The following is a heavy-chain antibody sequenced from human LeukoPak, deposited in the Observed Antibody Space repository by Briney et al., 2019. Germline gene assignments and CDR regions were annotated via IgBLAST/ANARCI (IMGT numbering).Heavy chain of an antibody. CDR1: GGSISSGDYY. CDR2: IYYSGST. J-gene: IGHJ4*02. CDR3: ARGGTLYNNNY. V-gene: IGHV4-30-4*08. Sequence: SETLSLTCTVSGGSISSGDYYWSWIRQPPGKGLEWIGYIYYSGSTYYNPSLKSRVSISVDTSKNQFSLKLSSVTAADTAVYYCARGGTLYNNNYWGQGTLVTVSS. D-gene: IGHD3-10*01.